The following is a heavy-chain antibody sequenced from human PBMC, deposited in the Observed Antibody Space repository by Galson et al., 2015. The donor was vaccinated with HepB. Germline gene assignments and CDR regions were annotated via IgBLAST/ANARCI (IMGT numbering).Heavy chain of an antibody. Sequence: SLRLSCAASGFTFSSYAMHWVRQAPGKGLGWVAVISYDGSNKYYADSVKGRFTISRDNSKNTLYLQMNSLRAEDTAVYYCARELSSGWSGGFDYWGQGTLVTVSS. D-gene: IGHD6-19*01. CDR2: ISYDGSNK. CDR1: GFTFSSYA. J-gene: IGHJ4*02. CDR3: ARELSSGWSGGFDY. V-gene: IGHV3-30-3*01.